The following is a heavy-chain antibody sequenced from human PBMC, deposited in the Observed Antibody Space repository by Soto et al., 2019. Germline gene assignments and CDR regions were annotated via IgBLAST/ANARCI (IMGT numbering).Heavy chain of an antibody. D-gene: IGHD4-17*01. V-gene: IGHV4-34*01. CDR3: ARVYGGNPDVNAFDI. J-gene: IGHJ3*02. Sequence: QVQLQQWGAGLLKPSETLSLTCAVYGGSFSGYYWSWIRQPPGKGLEWIGEINHSGSTNYNPSVKSRVTIAVDTSKNQFSLELSSVTAADTAVYYCARVYGGNPDVNAFDIWGQGTMVTVSS. CDR2: INHSGST. CDR1: GGSFSGYY.